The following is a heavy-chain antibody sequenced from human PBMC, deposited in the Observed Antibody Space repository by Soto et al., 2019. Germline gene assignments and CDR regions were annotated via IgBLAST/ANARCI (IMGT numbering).Heavy chain of an antibody. CDR3: ARAEYSSGWY. J-gene: IGHJ4*02. Sequence: QVQLVESGGGVVQPGRSLRLSCAASGFTFSSYAMHWVRQAPGKGLEWVAVISYDGSNKYYADSVKGRFTISRDNSKNTLYRQMNSLRAEDTAVYYCARAEYSSGWYWGQGTLVTVSS. D-gene: IGHD6-19*01. V-gene: IGHV3-30-3*01. CDR2: ISYDGSNK. CDR1: GFTFSSYA.